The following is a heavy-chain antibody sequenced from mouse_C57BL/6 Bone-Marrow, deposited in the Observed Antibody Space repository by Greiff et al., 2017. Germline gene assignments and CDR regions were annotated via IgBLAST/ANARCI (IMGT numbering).Heavy chain of an antibody. D-gene: IGHD4-1*01. CDR3: ARWDVWYFDV. CDR1: GYSFTGYY. J-gene: IGHJ1*03. CDR2: INPSTGGT. Sequence: EVQLQQSGPELVKPGASVKISCKASGYSFTGYYMNWVKQSPEKSLEWIGEINPSTGGTTYNQKFKAKATLTVDKSSSTAYMQLKSLTSEDSAVYYCARWDVWYFDVWGTGTTVTVSS. V-gene: IGHV1-42*01.